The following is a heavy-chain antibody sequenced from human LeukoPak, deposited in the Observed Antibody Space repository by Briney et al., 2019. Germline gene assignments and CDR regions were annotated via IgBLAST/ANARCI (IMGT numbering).Heavy chain of an antibody. CDR1: GGSVGSGSYY. J-gene: IGHJ3*02. V-gene: IGHV4-61*01. CDR3: ARGRGHYYDSSGYYDDAFDI. CDR2: IYYSGST. D-gene: IGHD3-22*01. Sequence: SETLSLTCTVSGGSVGSGSYYWSWIRQPPGMGLEWIGYIYYSGSTNYNPSLKSRVIISVDTSKKQFSLKLSSVTAADTAVYYCARGRGHYYDSSGYYDDAFDIWGQGTMVTVSS.